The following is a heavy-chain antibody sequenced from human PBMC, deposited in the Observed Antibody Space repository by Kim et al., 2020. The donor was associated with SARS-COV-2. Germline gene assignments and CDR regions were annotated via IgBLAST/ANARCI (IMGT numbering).Heavy chain of an antibody. J-gene: IGHJ4*02. Sequence: KGRFTISRDNSKNTLYLTMNSLRAEDTAVYYCAKDAGGHYSGYDSYYFDYWGQGTLVTVSS. CDR3: AKDAGGHYSGYDSYYFDY. V-gene: IGHV3-23*01. D-gene: IGHD5-12*01.